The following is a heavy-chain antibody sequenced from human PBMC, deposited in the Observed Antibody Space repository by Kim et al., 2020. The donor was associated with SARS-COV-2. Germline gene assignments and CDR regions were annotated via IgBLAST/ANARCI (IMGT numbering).Heavy chain of an antibody. D-gene: IGHD6-13*01. CDR3: ARENSAGPFDY. V-gene: IGHV3-30*04. CDR2: ISYDGSNK. J-gene: IGHJ4*02. Sequence: GGSLRLSCAASGFTFSSYAMHWVRQAPGKGLEWVAVISYDGSNKYYADSVKGRFTISRDNSKNTLYLQMNSLRAEDTAVYYCARENSAGPFDYWGQGTLVTVSS. CDR1: GFTFSSYA.